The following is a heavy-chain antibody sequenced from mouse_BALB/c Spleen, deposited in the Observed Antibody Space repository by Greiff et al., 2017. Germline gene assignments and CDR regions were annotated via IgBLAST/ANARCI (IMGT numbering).Heavy chain of an antibody. D-gene: IGHD1-2*01. CDR3: ARYDYGYYYFDY. J-gene: IGHJ2*01. Sequence: VQVVESGAELAKPGASVKMSCKASGYTFTSYWMHWVTQRPGQGLEWIGYINPSTGYTEYNQKFKDKATLTADKSSSTAYMQLSSLTSEDSAVYYCARYDYGYYYFDYWGQGTTLTVSS. CDR1: GYTFTSYW. V-gene: IGHV1-7*01. CDR2: INPSTGYT.